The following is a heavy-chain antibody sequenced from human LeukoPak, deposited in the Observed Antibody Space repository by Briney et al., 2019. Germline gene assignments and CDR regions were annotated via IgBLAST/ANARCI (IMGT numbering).Heavy chain of an antibody. Sequence: ASVKVSCKASGYTFTSYGISWVRQAPGQGLEWMGWISAYNGNTNYAQKLQGRVTMTTDTSTSTAYMELRSLRSDDTTVYYCARDQGYSSSWYGDYWGQGTLVTVSS. J-gene: IGHJ4*02. D-gene: IGHD6-13*01. CDR3: ARDQGYSSSWYGDY. CDR1: GYTFTSYG. CDR2: ISAYNGNT. V-gene: IGHV1-18*01.